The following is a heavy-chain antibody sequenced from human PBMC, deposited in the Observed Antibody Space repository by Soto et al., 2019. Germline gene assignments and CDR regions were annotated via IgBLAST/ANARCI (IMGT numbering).Heavy chain of an antibody. Sequence: QVQLQQWGAGLLKPSETLSLTCAVYGGSFSGYYWSWIRQPPGKGLEWIAEAKDSGSSNYNPSLKSRVTISIDTSKNKFSLRLSSVTAADTAVYYCARGLAPTIFGVVLTPNWFDPWGQGTLVTVSS. CDR1: GGSFSGYY. CDR3: ARGLAPTIFGVVLTPNWFDP. CDR2: AKDSGSS. D-gene: IGHD3-3*01. V-gene: IGHV4-34*01. J-gene: IGHJ5*02.